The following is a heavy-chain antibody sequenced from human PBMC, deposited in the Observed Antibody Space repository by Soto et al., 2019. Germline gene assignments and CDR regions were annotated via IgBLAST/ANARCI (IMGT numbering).Heavy chain of an antibody. J-gene: IGHJ2*01. CDR3: AREVPSRYFDL. CDR1: GGSFSDYY. V-gene: IGHV4-34*01. D-gene: IGHD3-10*01. Sequence: QVRLQQWGAGLLKPSETLPLTCAVYGGSFSDYYWSWIRQPPGTGLEWIGEINHSGRTNYHPSLKSGVALSRDTSKTQVTLNINSVTAADTAVYYCAREVPSRYFDLWGRGTPVTVSS. CDR2: INHSGRT.